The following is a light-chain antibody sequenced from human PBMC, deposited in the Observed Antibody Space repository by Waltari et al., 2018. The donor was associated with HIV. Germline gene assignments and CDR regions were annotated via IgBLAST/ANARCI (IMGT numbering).Light chain of an antibody. Sequence: QSVLAQPPSASGTPGQRVTISCSGSTSHIGGNTVRWYQQPPGTAPKLLIYSNNERPSGVPDRLSGSTSGTSASLVISGLQSEDEADYYCAAWDDSLKGGAFGTGTKVTVL. J-gene: IGLJ1*01. V-gene: IGLV1-44*01. CDR3: AAWDDSLKGGA. CDR1: TSHIGGNT. CDR2: SNN.